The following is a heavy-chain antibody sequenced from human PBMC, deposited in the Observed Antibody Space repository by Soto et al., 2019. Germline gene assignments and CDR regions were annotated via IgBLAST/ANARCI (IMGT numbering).Heavy chain of an antibody. D-gene: IGHD6-19*01. CDR1: GYTLTELS. J-gene: IGHJ4*02. CDR2: FDPEDGET. CDR3: ATESGAQYSSGWYEYYFDY. V-gene: IGHV1-24*01. Sequence: ASVKVSCKVSGYTLTELSMHWVRQAPGKGLEWMGGFDPEDGETIYAQKFQGRVTMTEDTSTDTAYMELSSLRSEDTAVYYCATESGAQYSSGWYEYYFDYWGQGTLVTVSS.